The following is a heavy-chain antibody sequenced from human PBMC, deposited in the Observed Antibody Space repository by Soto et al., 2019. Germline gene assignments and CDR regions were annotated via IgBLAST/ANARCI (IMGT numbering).Heavy chain of an antibody. CDR2: IIPFHGVT. V-gene: IGHV1-69*08. CDR1: GGTFSPYT. Sequence: QVQLVQSGAEVKKPGSSVKVSCKASGGTFSPYTINWVRQAPGQGLEWMGRIIPFHGVTNYAQKFQARVTITADKTTNTAYMELSGLISEDTAMYYCTRDWEITVSTWSFGGFWGRGTLVTVSS. D-gene: IGHD3-10*01. CDR3: TRDWEITVSTWSFGGF. J-gene: IGHJ4*02.